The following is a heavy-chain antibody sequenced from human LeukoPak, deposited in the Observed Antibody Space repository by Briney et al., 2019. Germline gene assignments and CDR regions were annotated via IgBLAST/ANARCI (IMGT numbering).Heavy chain of an antibody. CDR2: ISSSSNTI. V-gene: IGHV3-48*02. CDR3: AGAMVRAYGMDV. D-gene: IGHD3-10*01. Sequence: PGGSLRLSCAASGFTFSSYWMHWVRQAPGKGLEWVSSISSSSNTIYYADSVNGRFTISRDNAKNSLYLQMNSLRDEDTAVYYCAGAMVRAYGMDVWGQGTTVTVSS. J-gene: IGHJ6*02. CDR1: GFTFSSYW.